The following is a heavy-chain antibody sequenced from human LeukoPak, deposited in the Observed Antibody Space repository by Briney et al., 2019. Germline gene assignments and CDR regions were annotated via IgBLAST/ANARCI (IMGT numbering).Heavy chain of an antibody. Sequence: GGSLRLSCAASGFTFSSYSMNWVRQAPGKGLEWVSYISSSSSTIYYADSVKGRFTISRDNAKNTLYLQMNSLRAEDTAVYYCARDRGPLGFDPWGQGTLVTVSS. J-gene: IGHJ5*02. V-gene: IGHV3-48*04. D-gene: IGHD5-12*01. CDR2: ISSSSSTI. CDR3: ARDRGPLGFDP. CDR1: GFTFSSYS.